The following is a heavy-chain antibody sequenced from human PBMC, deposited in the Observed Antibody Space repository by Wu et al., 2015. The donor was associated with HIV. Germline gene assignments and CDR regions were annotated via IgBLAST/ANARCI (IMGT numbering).Heavy chain of an antibody. CDR3: ARVTSSAGYYYYGMDV. Sequence: QVQLVQSGAEVKKPGASVKVSCKASGYTFTNYDISWVRQAPGQGLEWVGWINPDSGGTNYAQKFEGRVTMTRDTTVNTAYMELTRLRSEDTAVYYCARVTSSAGYYYYGMDVWGQGP. V-gene: IGHV1-2*02. D-gene: IGHD2-21*02. J-gene: IGHJ6*02. CDR1: GYTFTNYD. CDR2: INPDSGGT.